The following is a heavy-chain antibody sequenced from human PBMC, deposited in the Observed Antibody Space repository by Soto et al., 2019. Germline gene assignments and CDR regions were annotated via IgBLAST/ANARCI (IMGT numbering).Heavy chain of an antibody. D-gene: IGHD2-21*01. CDR1: GGSIGGGGFY. Sequence: QMQLQESGPGLVKPSQTLSLTCTVSGGSIGGGGFYWTWVRLRPGEGLEWIGNIYDSGSAYYNPSLESRISMSIDTSKNQFSLSLTSVTVADTALYYCARAVILPTKSILDLWGPGKMVAASS. V-gene: IGHV4-31*02. CDR2: IYDSGSA. CDR3: ARAVILPTKSILDL. J-gene: IGHJ3*01.